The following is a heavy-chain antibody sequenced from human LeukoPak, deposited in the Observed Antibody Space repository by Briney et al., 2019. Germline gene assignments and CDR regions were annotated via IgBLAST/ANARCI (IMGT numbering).Heavy chain of an antibody. Sequence: SETLSLTCTVSGGSISSYYWSWIRQPAGKGLEWIGRIYTSGSTNYNPSLKSRVTISVDKSKNQFSLKLSSVTAADTAVYYCARDGPRISSGFRCGAFDIWGQGTMVTVSS. D-gene: IGHD3-22*01. J-gene: IGHJ3*02. CDR2: IYTSGST. CDR3: ARDGPRISSGFRCGAFDI. CDR1: GGSISSYY. V-gene: IGHV4-4*07.